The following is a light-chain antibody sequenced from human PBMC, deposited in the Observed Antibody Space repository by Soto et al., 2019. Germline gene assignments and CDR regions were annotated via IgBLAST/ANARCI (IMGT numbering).Light chain of an antibody. CDR2: WGS. CDR1: QSLLHSNGYNY. Sequence: DIVMTQSPLSLPVTPGEPASISCRSSQSLLHSNGYNYLDWYLQKPGQSPQLLIYWGSNRASGVPDWFSGSRSGTDFTLKISRVEAEDVGVYYCMQALKTPVTFGGGTKVEIK. J-gene: IGKJ4*01. CDR3: MQALKTPVT. V-gene: IGKV2-28*01.